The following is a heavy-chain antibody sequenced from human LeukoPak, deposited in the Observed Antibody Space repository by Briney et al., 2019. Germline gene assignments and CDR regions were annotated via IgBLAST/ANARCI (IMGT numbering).Heavy chain of an antibody. D-gene: IGHD6-13*01. Sequence: PSETLSLTCTVSGASITTYYWSWLRQPPGKGLEWIGYIYHSGSTNYNPSLKSRVTISLDTSRNQFSLRLSSVTAADTAVYFCAREYSPPSEGDYFDYWGQGSLVTVSS. CDR3: AREYSPPSEGDYFDY. CDR1: GASITTYY. CDR2: IYHSGST. V-gene: IGHV4-59*01. J-gene: IGHJ4*02.